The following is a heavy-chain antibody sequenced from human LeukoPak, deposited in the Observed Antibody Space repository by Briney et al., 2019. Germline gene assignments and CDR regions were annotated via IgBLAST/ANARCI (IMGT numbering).Heavy chain of an antibody. V-gene: IGHV4-59*12. CDR3: ARGGAAGGREPFDP. CDR1: GGSISSNY. D-gene: IGHD6-13*01. CDR2: ISYSGST. Sequence: PSETLSLTCTVSGGSISSNYWSWIRQPPGKGLEWIGYISYSGSTNYNPSLKSRVTISVDTSKNQFSVKLSSVTAADTAVYYCARGGAAGGREPFDPWGQGTLVTVSS. J-gene: IGHJ5*02.